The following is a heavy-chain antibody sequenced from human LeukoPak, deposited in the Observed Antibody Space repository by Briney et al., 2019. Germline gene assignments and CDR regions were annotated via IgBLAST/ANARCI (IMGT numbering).Heavy chain of an antibody. CDR3: ARPHYGDYSNYAFDP. D-gene: IGHD4-11*01. V-gene: IGHV4-59*05. Sequence: SETLSLTCTVSGGSISSYYWSWIRQPAGKGLEWIGSIYYSGSTYYNPSLKSRVTISVDTSKNQFSLKLSSVTAADTAVYYCARPHYGDYSNYAFDPWGQGTLVTVSS. CDR1: GGSISSYY. CDR2: IYYSGST. J-gene: IGHJ5*02.